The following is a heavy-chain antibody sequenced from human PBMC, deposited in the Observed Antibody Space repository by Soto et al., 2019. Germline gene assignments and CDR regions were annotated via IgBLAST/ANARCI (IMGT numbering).Heavy chain of an antibody. CDR2: IKSTNNDI. D-gene: IGHD6-13*01. Sequence: PGGSLRLSCAASGFTFDTYTMNWVRQAPGKGLEWVSSIKSTNNDIYYADSVKGRFTISRDNAKNSLFLQMNSLRVEDMAVYYCARAVIVAAGTGPFYYWGQGALVTVSS. CDR3: ARAVIVAAGTGPFYY. CDR1: GFTFDTYT. J-gene: IGHJ4*02. V-gene: IGHV3-21*01.